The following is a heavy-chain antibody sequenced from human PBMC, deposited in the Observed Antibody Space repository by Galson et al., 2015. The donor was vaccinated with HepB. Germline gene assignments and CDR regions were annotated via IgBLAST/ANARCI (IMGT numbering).Heavy chain of an antibody. V-gene: IGHV3-30*04. Sequence: SLKLSCEASGFTFSSYAMHWVRQAPGKGLEWVAVISYDGSNKYYADSVKGRFTISRDNSKNTLYLQMNSLRAEDTAVYYCARVPFLAAAAGIGPHWYFDLWGRGTLVTVSS. D-gene: IGHD6-13*01. CDR1: GFTFSSYA. J-gene: IGHJ2*01. CDR2: ISYDGSNK. CDR3: ARVPFLAAAAGIGPHWYFDL.